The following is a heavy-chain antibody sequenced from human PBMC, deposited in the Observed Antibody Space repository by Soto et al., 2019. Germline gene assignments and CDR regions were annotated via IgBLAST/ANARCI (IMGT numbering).Heavy chain of an antibody. V-gene: IGHV3-21*06. CDR3: ARESEDLTSNFDY. CDR1: GFTFTRYS. CDR2: ISSTTNYI. J-gene: IGHJ4*02. Sequence: PGGSLRLSCAASGFTFTRYSMNWVRQAPGKGLEWVSSISSTTNYIYYGDAMKGRFTISRDNAKNSLYLEMNSLRAEDTAVYYCARESEDLTSNFDYWGQGTLVTVSS.